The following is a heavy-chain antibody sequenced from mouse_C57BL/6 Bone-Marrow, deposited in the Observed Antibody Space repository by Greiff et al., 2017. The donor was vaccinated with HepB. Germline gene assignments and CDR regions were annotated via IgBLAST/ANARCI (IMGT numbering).Heavy chain of an antibody. D-gene: IGHD1-1*01. V-gene: IGHV5-6*01. J-gene: IGHJ1*03. Sequence: EVMLVESGGDLVKPGGSLKLSCAASGFTFSSYGMSWVRQTPDKRLEWVATISSGGSYTYYPDSVKGRFTVSRDNAKNTLCLQMSSLKSEDTAMYYCARRDYGSSPYWYFDVWGTGTTVTVSS. CDR2: ISSGGSYT. CDR3: ARRDYGSSPYWYFDV. CDR1: GFTFSSYG.